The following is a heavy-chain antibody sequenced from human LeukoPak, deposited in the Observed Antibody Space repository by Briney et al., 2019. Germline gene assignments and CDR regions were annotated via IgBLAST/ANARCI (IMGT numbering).Heavy chain of an antibody. D-gene: IGHD3-3*01. CDR3: ARIRWSGTSYFFDY. Sequence: ESGPTLVNPTQTLTLTCTFSGFSLTTSGMCVSWIRQPPGKALEWLARIAWDDDKYYSTSLKTRLTISQDTSKNQVVLRMTNMDPVDTATYYCARIRWSGTSYFFDYWGQGTLVTVSS. J-gene: IGHJ4*02. CDR1: GFSLTTSGMC. V-gene: IGHV2-70*11. CDR2: IAWDDDK.